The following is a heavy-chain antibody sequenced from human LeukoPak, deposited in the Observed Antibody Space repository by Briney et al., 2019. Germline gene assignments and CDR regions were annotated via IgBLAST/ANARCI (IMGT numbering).Heavy chain of an antibody. CDR1: GFTFSTYA. D-gene: IGHD4-11*01. V-gene: IGHV3-30*04. Sequence: SGGSPRLSCAASGFTFSTYAMQWVRQAPGKGLEWVAVISDDGTNKHYADSVTGRFTISRDNSRNTLYLQMNSLRPEDTAVYYCAGPRDYSPFDYWGQGTLVTVSS. CDR3: AGPRDYSPFDY. CDR2: ISDDGTNK. J-gene: IGHJ4*02.